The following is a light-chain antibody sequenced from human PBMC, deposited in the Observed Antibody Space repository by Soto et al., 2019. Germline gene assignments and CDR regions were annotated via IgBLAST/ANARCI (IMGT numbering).Light chain of an antibody. Sequence: EIVMTQSPATLSVSPGEGATLSCRASQSVSRNLAWYQQKPGQAPRLLIYGASTRASGIPASVSGSGSGTEFTLTISSLQSEDFAVYYCQQHHNWPWTFGQGTKVDI. CDR3: QQHHNWPWT. CDR1: QSVSRN. V-gene: IGKV3-15*01. J-gene: IGKJ1*01. CDR2: GAS.